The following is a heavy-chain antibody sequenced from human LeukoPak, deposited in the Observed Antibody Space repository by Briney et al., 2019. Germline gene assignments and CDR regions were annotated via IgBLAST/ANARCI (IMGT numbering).Heavy chain of an antibody. D-gene: IGHD3-22*01. V-gene: IGHV3-66*01. CDR1: GFTVSSNY. CDR2: IYSGGST. CDR3: ASIPYYYDSSGSYDAFDI. J-gene: IGHJ3*02. Sequence: PGGSLRLSCAASGFTVSSNYMSWVRQAPGKGLEWVSVIYSGGSTYYADSAKGRFTISRDNSKNTLYLQMNSLRAEDTAVYYCASIPYYYDSSGSYDAFDIWGQGTMVTVSS.